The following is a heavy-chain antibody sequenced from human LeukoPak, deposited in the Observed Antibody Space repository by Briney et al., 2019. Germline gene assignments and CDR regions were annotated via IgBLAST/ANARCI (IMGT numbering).Heavy chain of an antibody. Sequence: ASVKVSCKASGYTFTSYDINWVRQAPGQGLEWMGWMNPNSGNTGYAQKFQGRVTITRNTSISTAYMELSSLRSEDTAVYYCAKTTGTTEGYAFDIWGQGTMVTVSS. CDR2: MNPNSGNT. V-gene: IGHV1-8*03. D-gene: IGHD1-1*01. CDR1: GYTFTSYD. CDR3: AKTTGTTEGYAFDI. J-gene: IGHJ3*02.